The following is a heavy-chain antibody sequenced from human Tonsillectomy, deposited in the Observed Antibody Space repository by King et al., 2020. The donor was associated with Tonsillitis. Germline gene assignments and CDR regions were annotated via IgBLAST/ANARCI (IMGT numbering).Heavy chain of an antibody. Sequence: QLVQSGAEVKKPGSSVKVSCKASGGTFSSYAISWVRQAPGQGLEWMGGIIPIFGTANYAQKFQGRVTITADESTSTADMELSSLRSEDTAVYYCAGGLGATVLYYFDYWGQGTLVTVSS. CDR2: IIPIFGTA. J-gene: IGHJ4*02. D-gene: IGHD1-26*01. CDR1: GGTFSSYA. V-gene: IGHV1-69*01. CDR3: AGGLGATVLYYFDY.